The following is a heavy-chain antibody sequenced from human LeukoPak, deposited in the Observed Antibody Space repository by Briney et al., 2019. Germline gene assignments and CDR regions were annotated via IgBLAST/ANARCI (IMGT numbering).Heavy chain of an antibody. CDR1: GYTFTNYA. CDR2: INAGNGNT. Sequence: ASVKVSCKASGYTFTNYAMHWVRQAPGQRLEWMGWINAGNGNTKYSQKFQGRVTITRDTSASTAYMELSSLRSEDTAVYYCARDLVGSTSCYYYWGQGTLVTVSS. D-gene: IGHD2-2*01. V-gene: IGHV1-3*01. J-gene: IGHJ4*02. CDR3: ARDLVGSTSCYYY.